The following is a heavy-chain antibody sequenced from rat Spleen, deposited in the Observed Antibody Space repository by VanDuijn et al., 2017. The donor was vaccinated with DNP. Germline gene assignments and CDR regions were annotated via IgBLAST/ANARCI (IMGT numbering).Heavy chain of an antibody. V-gene: IGHV5-20*01. Sequence: EVQLVESDGGLVQPGRSLKLSCAASGFTFSDYYMAWVRQAPTKGLEWVASISDDSGTTYYRDSVKGRFTISRDNAESSLYLQMNSLRSEDTATYYCATTTTEGMRFAYWGQGTLVTVSS. J-gene: IGHJ3*01. CDR1: GFTFSDYY. CDR2: ISDDSGTT. D-gene: IGHD1-11*01. CDR3: ATTTTEGMRFAY.